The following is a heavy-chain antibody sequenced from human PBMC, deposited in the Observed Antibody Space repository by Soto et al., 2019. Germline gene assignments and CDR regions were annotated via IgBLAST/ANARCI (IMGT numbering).Heavy chain of an antibody. J-gene: IGHJ4*02. CDR2: ISSDGSNI. Sequence: EVQLVESGGGLVQPGGSLRLSCAASGFTFSRYWMHWVRQAPGKGLVWVSRISSDGSNIIYADSVKGRFTISRDDAKNTLYLQMNNLRDEDTAVYYCGRAQTMAGPTTLDYWGQGALVTVSS. V-gene: IGHV3-74*01. CDR3: GRAQTMAGPTTLDY. CDR1: GFTFSRYW. D-gene: IGHD6-19*01.